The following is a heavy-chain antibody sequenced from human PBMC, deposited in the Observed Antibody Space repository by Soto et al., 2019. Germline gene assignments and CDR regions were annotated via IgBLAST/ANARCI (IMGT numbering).Heavy chain of an antibody. CDR3: ASRVPVHYYYTDV. J-gene: IGHJ6*03. V-gene: IGHV4-34*01. Sequence: SETLSITCAVYSGSFSDYYWSWIRQPPGKGLEWIGEINQSGNTNYNPSLRSRVTISVDRFKNQFSLKLNSVTAADTAVYYCASRVPVHYYYTDVWGKGTTVTVSS. CDR1: SGSFSDYY. CDR2: INQSGNT. D-gene: IGHD3-10*01.